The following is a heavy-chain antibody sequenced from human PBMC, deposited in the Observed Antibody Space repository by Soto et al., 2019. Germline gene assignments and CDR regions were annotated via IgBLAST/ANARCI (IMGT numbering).Heavy chain of an antibody. CDR2: INPNSGGT. CDR1: GYTFTGYY. V-gene: IGHV1-2*02. J-gene: IGHJ3*02. D-gene: IGHD2-2*01. Sequence: ASVKVSCKPSGYTFTGYYIHWVRQAPGQGLEWMGWINPNSGGTNYAQKFQGRVTMTRDTSISTAYMELSRLRSDDTAVYYCARAAAGPIVVVPAALIWGQGTMVTVSS. CDR3: ARAAAGPIVVVPAALI.